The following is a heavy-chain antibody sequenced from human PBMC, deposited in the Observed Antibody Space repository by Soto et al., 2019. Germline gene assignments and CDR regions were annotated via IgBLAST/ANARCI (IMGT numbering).Heavy chain of an antibody. CDR1: GYIIKNYW. CDR3: FGPGVKPRHFDF. Sequence: LGESLKITCKASGYIIKNYWIGWVRQMPGQGLEWMGIIFPDDSDTRYSPSFQGHVTISVDKSVSTAYVQWSSLKASDSAIYYCFGPGVKPRHFDFLGKGNRITVSS. CDR2: IFPDDSDT. D-gene: IGHD2-8*01. J-gene: IGHJ4*02. V-gene: IGHV5-51*01.